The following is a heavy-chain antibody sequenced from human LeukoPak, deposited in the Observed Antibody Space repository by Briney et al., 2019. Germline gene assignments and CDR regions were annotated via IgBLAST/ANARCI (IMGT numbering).Heavy chain of an antibody. J-gene: IGHJ5*02. Sequence: GGSLRLSCAASGFTFSSYTIHWVRQPPGKGLEWVAVISFDGSNKYYADSVKGRFTISRDNSKNTLYLQMNGLRAEDTAVYYCAREELGSSLGFDPWAREPWSPSPQ. CDR1: GFTFSSYT. V-gene: IGHV3-30-3*01. CDR2: ISFDGSNK. D-gene: IGHD3-16*01. CDR3: AREELGSSLGFDP.